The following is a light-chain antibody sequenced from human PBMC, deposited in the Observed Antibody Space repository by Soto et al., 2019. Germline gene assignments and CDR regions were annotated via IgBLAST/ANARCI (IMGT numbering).Light chain of an antibody. CDR2: AAS. Sequence: DIQMTQSPSSLPASVGDSVTISCRTNQSIRTYLNWYQQKPGKAPQLLIFAASTLHSGVPSRVSGSGSGTDFSLSISSLQPEDFATYYCQQSYSTPRTFGQGTKLEIK. CDR3: QQSYSTPRT. V-gene: IGKV1-39*01. J-gene: IGKJ2*01. CDR1: QSIRTY.